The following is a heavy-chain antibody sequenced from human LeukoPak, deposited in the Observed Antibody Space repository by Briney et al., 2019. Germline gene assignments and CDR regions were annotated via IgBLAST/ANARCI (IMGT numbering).Heavy chain of an antibody. J-gene: IGHJ4*02. D-gene: IGHD3-22*01. CDR2: ISSSGSII. CDR3: ARIANYYDSSGR. Sequence: PGGSLRLSCAASGFTFSSYEMNWVRQAPGKGLEWVSYISSSGSIIYYADSVKGRFTISRDNAKKSLYLQMNSLRAEDTAVYYCARIANYYDSSGRWGQGTLVTVSS. CDR1: GFTFSSYE. V-gene: IGHV3-48*03.